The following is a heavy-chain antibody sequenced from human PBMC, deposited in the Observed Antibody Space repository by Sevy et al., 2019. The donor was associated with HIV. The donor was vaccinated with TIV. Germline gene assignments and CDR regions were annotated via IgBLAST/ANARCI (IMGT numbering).Heavy chain of an antibody. CDR2: IFPANSDT. Sequence: GESLKISCKASGYSFTTSWNGWVRQMPGKGPEWMGIIFPANSDTRYRPSCQGQVPISADNSISTAYLQWSSLKASDTAMYYCARARGIPNYYYGMDVWGQGTTVTVSS. J-gene: IGHJ6*02. V-gene: IGHV5-51*01. D-gene: IGHD1-26*01. CDR1: GYSFTTSW. CDR3: ARARGIPNYYYGMDV.